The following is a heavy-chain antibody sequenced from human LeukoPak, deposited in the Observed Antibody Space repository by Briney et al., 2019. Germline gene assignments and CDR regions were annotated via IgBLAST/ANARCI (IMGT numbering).Heavy chain of an antibody. D-gene: IGHD6-13*01. CDR3: ARDRSIVLEYSSSAFDI. CDR1: GGTFSSYA. V-gene: IGHV1-69*04. J-gene: IGHJ3*02. Sequence: GSSVKVSCKASGGTFSSYAISWVRQAPGQGLEWMGGIIPILGIANYAQKFQGRVTITADKSTSTAYMELSSLRSEDTAVYYCARDRSIVLEYSSSAFDIWGQGTMVTVSS. CDR2: IIPILGIA.